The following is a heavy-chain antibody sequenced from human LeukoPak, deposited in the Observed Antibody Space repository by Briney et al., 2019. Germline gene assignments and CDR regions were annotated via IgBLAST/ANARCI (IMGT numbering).Heavy chain of an antibody. J-gene: IGHJ4*02. Sequence: GGSLRLSCAASGFTFGSYEMNWVRQAPGKGLEWVSYISSSGSTIYYADSVKGRFTISRDNAKNSLYLQMNSLRAEDTAVYYCAREDFYYFDYWGQGTLVTVSS. CDR1: GFTFGSYE. CDR2: ISSSGSTI. D-gene: IGHD2/OR15-2a*01. CDR3: AREDFYYFDY. V-gene: IGHV3-48*03.